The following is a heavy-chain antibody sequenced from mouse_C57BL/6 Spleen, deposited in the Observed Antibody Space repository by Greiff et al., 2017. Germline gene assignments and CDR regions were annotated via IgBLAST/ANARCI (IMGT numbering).Heavy chain of an antibody. Sequence: QVQLQQSGAELARPGASVKLSCKASGYTFTSYGISWVKQRTGQGLEWIGEIYPRSGNTYYNEKFKGKATLTADKSSSTAYMELRSLTSEDSAVYFCARFSMITTEEAWFAYWGQGTLVTVSA. V-gene: IGHV1-81*01. CDR1: GYTFTSYG. J-gene: IGHJ3*01. CDR3: ARFSMITTEEAWFAY. D-gene: IGHD2-4*01. CDR2: IYPRSGNT.